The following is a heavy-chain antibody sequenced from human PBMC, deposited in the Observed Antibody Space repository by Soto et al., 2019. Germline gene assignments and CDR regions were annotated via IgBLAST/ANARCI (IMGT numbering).Heavy chain of an antibody. V-gene: IGHV2-5*02. Sequence: QITLKESGPTLVKPTQALTLTCSFSGFSLTTLGVGVAWVRQPPGKALEWLALIYWDDDRQYSPSLKTRHTKAKEASKSQAVLTMTNMDPVNTGTYYCADRQFTTAANAFDLWGQGTIVTVSS. D-gene: IGHD2-15*01. CDR2: IYWDDDR. CDR1: GFSLTTLGVG. J-gene: IGHJ3*01. CDR3: ADRQFTTAANAFDL.